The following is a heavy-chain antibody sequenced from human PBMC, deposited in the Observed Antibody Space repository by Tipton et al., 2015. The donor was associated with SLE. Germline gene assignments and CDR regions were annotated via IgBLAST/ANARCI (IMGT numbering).Heavy chain of an antibody. CDR2: INHSGST. V-gene: IGHV4-34*01. CDR1: GGSFSGYY. J-gene: IGHJ5*02. Sequence: TLSLTCAVYGGSFSGYYWSWIRQPPGKGLEWIGEINHSGSTNYNPSLKSRVTISVDTSKNQFSLRLTSVTAADTAVYYCARRGGVVVAEGWFDPWGQGTLVTVSS. D-gene: IGHD2-15*01. CDR3: ARRGGVVVAEGWFDP.